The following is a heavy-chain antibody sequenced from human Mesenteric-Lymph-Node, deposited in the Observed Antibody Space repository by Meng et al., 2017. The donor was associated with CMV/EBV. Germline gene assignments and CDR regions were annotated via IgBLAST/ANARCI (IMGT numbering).Heavy chain of an antibody. CDR3: ARGGGNRDY. Sequence: ASVKVSCKASGYNFPTYDIYWVRQATGQGLEWMGRADPNSGYTDSAQRFQGRISLTTNTAISTAYMELSSLPSEDTAVYYCARGGGNRDYWGQGTLVTVSS. CDR1: GYNFPTYD. J-gene: IGHJ4*02. CDR2: ADPNSGYT. V-gene: IGHV1-8*01. D-gene: IGHD1/OR15-1a*01.